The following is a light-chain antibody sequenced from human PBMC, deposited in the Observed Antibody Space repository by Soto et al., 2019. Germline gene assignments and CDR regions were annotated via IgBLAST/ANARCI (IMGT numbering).Light chain of an antibody. CDR1: QSLVHSDGNTY. V-gene: IGKV2-30*02. CDR2: KVS. Sequence: QAASIYCRSSQSLVHSDGNTYLSWFHQRTGQSPRRLIYKVSNRDSGVPDRFSGSGSGTDFTLKISRVEAEDVGVYYCMQGSHWPPITFGQGTRLEIK. J-gene: IGKJ5*01. CDR3: MQGSHWPPIT.